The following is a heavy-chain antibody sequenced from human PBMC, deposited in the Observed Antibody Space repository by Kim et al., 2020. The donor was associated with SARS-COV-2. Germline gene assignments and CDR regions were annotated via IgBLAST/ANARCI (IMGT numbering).Heavy chain of an antibody. D-gene: IGHD1-26*01. CDR3: ARRRGVVGAADDY. Sequence: SETLSLTCAVYGGSFSGYYWSWIRQPPGKGLEWIGEINHSGSTNYNPSLKSRVTISVDTSKNQFSLKLSSVTAADTAVYYCARRRGVVGAADDYWGQGTLVTVSS. J-gene: IGHJ4*02. CDR2: INHSGST. V-gene: IGHV4-34*01. CDR1: GGSFSGYY.